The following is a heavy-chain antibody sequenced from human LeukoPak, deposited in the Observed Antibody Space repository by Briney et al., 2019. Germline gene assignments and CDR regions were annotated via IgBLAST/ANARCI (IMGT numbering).Heavy chain of an antibody. CDR2: INPSGGST. D-gene: IGHD6-6*01. CDR3: ARDGSSSGWFDP. Sequence: ASVKVSCKASGYTFTSYYIHWVRQAPGQGLEWMGIINPSGGSTIYAQKFQGRVTMTRDMSTSTVYMELSSLRSEDTAVYHCARDGSSSGWFDPWGQGALVTVSS. CDR1: GYTFTSYY. V-gene: IGHV1-46*01. J-gene: IGHJ5*02.